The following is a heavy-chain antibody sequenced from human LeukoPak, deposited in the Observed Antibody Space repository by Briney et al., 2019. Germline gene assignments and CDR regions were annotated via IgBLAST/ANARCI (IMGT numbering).Heavy chain of an antibody. CDR2: IRYDGSNK. J-gene: IGHJ4*02. V-gene: IGHV3-30*02. Sequence: GGSLRLSCAASGFTFTSYGMRWVRQAPGKGLERVACIRYDGSNKYYADSVKGRFTISRDKSKNTLYLQMNSLRPEDTAVYYCVKERVAVTEGVIDYWGQGTLVTVSS. D-gene: IGHD6-19*01. CDR3: VKERVAVTEGVIDY. CDR1: GFTFTSYG.